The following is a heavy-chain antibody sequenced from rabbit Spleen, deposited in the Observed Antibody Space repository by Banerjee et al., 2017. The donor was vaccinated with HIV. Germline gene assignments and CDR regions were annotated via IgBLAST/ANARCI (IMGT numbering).Heavy chain of an antibody. D-gene: IGHD1-1*01. CDR2: INTDNGRT. CDR1: GIDFSSYFY. V-gene: IGHV1S45*01. J-gene: IGHJ4*01. CDR3: ASRVDGAGGYDL. Sequence: QQQLEESGGGLVKPGGTLTLTCKASGIDFSSYFYMCWVRQAPGKGLEWIGCINTDNGRTYYATWAKGRFTISKASSTTVTLQMTSLTAADTATYFCASRVDGAGGYDLWGPGTLVTVS.